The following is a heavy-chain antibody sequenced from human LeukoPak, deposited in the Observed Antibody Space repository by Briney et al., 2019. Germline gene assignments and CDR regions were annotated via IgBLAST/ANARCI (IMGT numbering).Heavy chain of an antibody. J-gene: IGHJ4*02. D-gene: IGHD3-16*01. Sequence: GGSLRLSCAASGFTFSTYGMHWVRQAPGKGLKWVALISDDGSRKNYADSVKGRFTISRDNSKNTLYPQMNSLRAEDTAVYYCVKDKGEGKGDYWGQGTLVTVSS. CDR1: GFTFSTYG. V-gene: IGHV3-30*18. CDR2: ISDDGSRK. CDR3: VKDKGEGKGDY.